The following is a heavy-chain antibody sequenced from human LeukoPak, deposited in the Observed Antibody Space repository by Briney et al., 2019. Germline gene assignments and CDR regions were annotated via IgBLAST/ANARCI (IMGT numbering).Heavy chain of an antibody. J-gene: IGHJ4*02. D-gene: IGHD6-19*01. CDR1: GFTFSSYW. CDR2: IKQDGSEK. Sequence: GGSLRLSCATSGFTFSSYWMSWVRQAPGKGLEWVANIKQDGSEKYYVDSVKGRFTISRDNAKNSLYLQMNSLRAEDTAVYYCARGPHSSGWYYFDYWGQGTLVTVSS. V-gene: IGHV3-7*01. CDR3: ARGPHSSGWYYFDY.